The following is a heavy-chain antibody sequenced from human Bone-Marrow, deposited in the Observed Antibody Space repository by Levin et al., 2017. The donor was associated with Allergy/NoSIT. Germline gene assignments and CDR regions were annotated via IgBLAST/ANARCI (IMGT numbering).Heavy chain of an antibody. D-gene: IGHD1-26*01. CDR2: ISGRGGGT. CDR1: GFIFSNYA. CDR3: VKEVGATPRGRMDS. Sequence: PGGSLRLSCAASGFIFSNYAMSWVRQAPGKGLEWVSIISGRGGGTGSANADSVKGRFTISRDDSKNTVYLQMNSLRAEDTAMYYCVKEVGATPRGRMDSWGQGTLVTVSS. V-gene: IGHV3-23*01. J-gene: IGHJ4*02.